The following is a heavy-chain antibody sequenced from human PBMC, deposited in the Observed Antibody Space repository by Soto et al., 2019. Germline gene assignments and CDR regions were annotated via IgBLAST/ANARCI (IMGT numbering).Heavy chain of an antibody. CDR1: GFTFSTYW. CDR3: ARASIRDGYNSNWYFDL. V-gene: IGHV3-74*01. D-gene: IGHD5-12*01. CDR2: ISPDGTPT. Sequence: EVQLVESGGGLVQPGGSLRLSCAASGFTFSTYWMHWVRQAPGKGLVWVSRISPDGTPTTYADSVKGRFTISRDNAKNTMYLQMNSLRAEDTAVYYCARASIRDGYNSNWYFDLWGRGTLVTVSS. J-gene: IGHJ2*01.